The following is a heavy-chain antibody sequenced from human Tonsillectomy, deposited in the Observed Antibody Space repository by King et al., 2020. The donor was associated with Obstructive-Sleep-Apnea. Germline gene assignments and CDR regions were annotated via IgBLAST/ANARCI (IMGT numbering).Heavy chain of an antibody. V-gene: IGHV4-31*01. CDR3: ERERAYCTDGVCYYYYGIDV. J-gene: IGHJ6*02. Sequence: QLQESGPGLAKPSQTLSLTCTVSGDSITSTNNYWTWIRQHPGKGLEWIGHISHSGSTYYNPSLTSPVTISVDSAGTQFSLKLNSLTAADTAVYFCERERAYCTDGVCYYYYGIDVWGQGTTVTVSS. CDR1: GDSITSTNNY. CDR2: ISHSGST. D-gene: IGHD2-8*01.